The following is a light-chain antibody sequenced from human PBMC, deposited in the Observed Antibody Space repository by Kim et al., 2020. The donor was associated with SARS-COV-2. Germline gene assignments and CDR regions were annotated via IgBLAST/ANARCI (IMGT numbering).Light chain of an antibody. V-gene: IGKV1-9*01. CDR1: QVIDNM. CDR3: QQHHTYPIT. Sequence: GDIVTITCRASQVIDNMLVWYQQKPGKAPKVLIKGASTLHSGVPSRFSGGGFGTDFTLTINNLQPEDFATYYCQQHHTYPITFGPGTRLEIK. CDR2: GAS. J-gene: IGKJ5*01.